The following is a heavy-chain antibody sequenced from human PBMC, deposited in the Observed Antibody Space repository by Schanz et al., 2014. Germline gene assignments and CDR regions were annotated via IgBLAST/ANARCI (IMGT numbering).Heavy chain of an antibody. J-gene: IGHJ4*02. CDR1: GGTFSSYT. CDR2: VIPVLAIA. Sequence: QVQLVQSGAEVKKPGSSVKVSCTASGGTFSSYTISWIRQAPGQGLEWMGRVIPVLAIADYAQKFQGKVAIAADKSTSTASMELSGLRSEDTGVYYCARDRLECGAECYSVEVFEIWGQGTLVIVSS. V-gene: IGHV1-69*08. D-gene: IGHD2-21*01. CDR3: ARDRLECGAECYSVEVFEI.